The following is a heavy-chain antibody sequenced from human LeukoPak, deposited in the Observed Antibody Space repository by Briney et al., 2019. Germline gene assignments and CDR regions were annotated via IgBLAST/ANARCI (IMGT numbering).Heavy chain of an antibody. CDR3: ARVLQRITIFGVVMGSYYMDV. J-gene: IGHJ6*03. Sequence: ASVTVSCKASGYTFTSYDINWVRQATGQGLEWMGWMNPNSGNTGYAQKFQGRVTMTRNTSISTAYMELSSLRSDDTAVYYCARVLQRITIFGVVMGSYYMDVWGKGTTVTVSS. D-gene: IGHD3-3*01. CDR2: MNPNSGNT. CDR1: GYTFTSYD. V-gene: IGHV1-8*01.